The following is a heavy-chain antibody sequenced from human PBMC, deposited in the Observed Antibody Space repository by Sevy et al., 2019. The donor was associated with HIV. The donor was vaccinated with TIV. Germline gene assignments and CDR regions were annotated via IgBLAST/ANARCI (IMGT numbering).Heavy chain of an antibody. CDR2: IRSKAKNYAT. V-gene: IGHV3-73*01. D-gene: IGHD5-18*01. J-gene: IGHJ4*02. Sequence: GGSLRLSCAASVFTFSGSDMHWVRQASGKGLEWVGRIRSKAKNYATAYAASVKGRFTISRDDSKNTAYLQMNSLKTEDTAVYFCTPAGYGFDYWGQGTLVTVSS. CDR3: TPAGYGFDY. CDR1: VFTFSGSD.